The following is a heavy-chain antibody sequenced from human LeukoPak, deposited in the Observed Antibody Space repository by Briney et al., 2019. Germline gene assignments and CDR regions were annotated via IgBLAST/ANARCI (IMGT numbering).Heavy chain of an antibody. Sequence: GGSLRLSCAASGFTFSSYAMSWVRQAPGKGLEWVSTISGSGGSTYYADSVKGRFTISRDNSKNTLYLQMNSLRAEDTAVYYCAKGEGYDSSGYYSNYWGQGTLVTVSS. CDR1: GFTFSSYA. V-gene: IGHV3-23*01. CDR3: AKGEGYDSSGYYSNY. CDR2: ISGSGGST. J-gene: IGHJ4*02. D-gene: IGHD3-22*01.